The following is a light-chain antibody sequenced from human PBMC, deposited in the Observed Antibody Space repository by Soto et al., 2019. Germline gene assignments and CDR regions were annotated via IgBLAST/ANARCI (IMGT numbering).Light chain of an antibody. V-gene: IGKV3-20*01. Sequence: EIVLTQSPGTLSLSPGERATLSCRASQSVSSDYLAWYQQKPGQAPRLLIYGASSRATGIPDRFSDSGSGTDFTLTINRLEPEDFAVYYCQPYGRSVWTFGQGTKVEIK. J-gene: IGKJ1*01. CDR1: QSVSSDY. CDR2: GAS. CDR3: QPYGRSVWT.